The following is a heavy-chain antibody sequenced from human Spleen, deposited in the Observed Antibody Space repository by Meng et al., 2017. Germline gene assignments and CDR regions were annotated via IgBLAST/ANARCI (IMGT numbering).Heavy chain of an antibody. CDR1: GDSVSSNSAA. CDR3: ARGYNYNY. Sequence: QVKPPQPGPGLVKPSQTPSLTCAISGDSVSSNSAAWNLIRQSPSRGLEWLGRTYYRSKWYNDYAVSVKGRITINPDTSKNQFSLQLNSVTPEDTAVYYCARGYNYNYWGQGTLVTVSS. J-gene: IGHJ4*02. CDR2: TYYRSKWYN. D-gene: IGHD5-18*01. V-gene: IGHV6-1*01.